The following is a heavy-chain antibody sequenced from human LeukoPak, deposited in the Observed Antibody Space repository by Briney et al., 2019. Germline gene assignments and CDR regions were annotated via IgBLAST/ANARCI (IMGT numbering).Heavy chain of an antibody. CDR3: ARARVAGVIGT. J-gene: IGHJ5*02. V-gene: IGHV4-59*01. CDR1: GGSISSYY. D-gene: IGHD6-19*01. Sequence: SETLSLTCTVSGGSISSYYWSWIRQPPGKGLEWIGYIYYSGSTNYSPSLKSRVTISVDTSKNQFSLKLSSVTAADTAVYYCARARVAGVIGTWGQGTLVAVSS. CDR2: IYYSGST.